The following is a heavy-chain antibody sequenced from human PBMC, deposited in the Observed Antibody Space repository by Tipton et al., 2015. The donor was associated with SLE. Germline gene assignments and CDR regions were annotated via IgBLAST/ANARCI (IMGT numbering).Heavy chain of an antibody. CDR1: GASVTSHY. CDR2: IYTGGDT. D-gene: IGHD1-26*01. J-gene: IGHJ4*02. Sequence: TLSLTCTVSGASVTSHYWSWIRQPPGKGLEWIGYIYTGGDTRNNPSLKSRVAISVDVSKSQLSLHLTSVTAADTAVYYCARGGGSYYDYWGQGALVTVSS. CDR3: ARGGGSYYDY. V-gene: IGHV4-4*08.